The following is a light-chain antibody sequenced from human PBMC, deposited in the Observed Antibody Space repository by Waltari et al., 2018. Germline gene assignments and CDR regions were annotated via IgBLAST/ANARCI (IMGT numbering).Light chain of an antibody. CDR3: QQDNRWPPIT. CDR1: QTVSSN. CDR2: DAS. J-gene: IGKJ5*01. V-gene: IGKV3-15*01. Sequence: EVVMTQSPATLSVFPGESATLSCRASQTVSSNLAWYQQRPGQAPRLLIFDASTRAPSVPARFSGSGSGTEFTLTVRSLQSEDSAVYYCQQDNRWPPITFGQGTRLEIK.